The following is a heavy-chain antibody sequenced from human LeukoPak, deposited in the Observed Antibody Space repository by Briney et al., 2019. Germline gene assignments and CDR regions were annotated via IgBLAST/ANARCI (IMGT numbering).Heavy chain of an antibody. Sequence: QPGGSLRLSCAASGFTFSSYEMNWVRQAPGKGLEWVSYISSSGSSIYYADSVKGRFTISRDNAKNSLYLQMNSLRAEDTAVYYCARVDLLYDSSGNSLSYFDYWGQGTLVTVSS. CDR2: ISSSGSSI. CDR1: GFTFSSYE. CDR3: ARVDLLYDSSGNSLSYFDY. D-gene: IGHD3-22*01. V-gene: IGHV3-48*03. J-gene: IGHJ4*02.